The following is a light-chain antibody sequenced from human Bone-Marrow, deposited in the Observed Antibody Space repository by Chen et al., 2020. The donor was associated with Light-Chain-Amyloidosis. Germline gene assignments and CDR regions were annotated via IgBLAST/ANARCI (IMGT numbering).Light chain of an antibody. Sequence: SYELTQPPSVSVSPGQTARITCSGDDLPTKYAYWYQQKPGQAPVLVIHRDTERPSGISERFSGSSSGTRATLTISGVQAEAEADYHCQSADSSGTYEVIFGGGTKLTVL. CDR2: RDT. V-gene: IGLV3-25*03. CDR3: QSADSSGTYEVI. J-gene: IGLJ2*01. CDR1: DLPTKY.